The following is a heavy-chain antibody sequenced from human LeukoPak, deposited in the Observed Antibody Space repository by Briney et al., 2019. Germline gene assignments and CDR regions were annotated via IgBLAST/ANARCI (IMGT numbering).Heavy chain of an antibody. D-gene: IGHD2-15*01. CDR2: ISGSGGST. CDR1: GFTFSSYG. CDR3: AKDEVVVAASFDY. V-gene: IGHV3-23*01. Sequence: GGTLRLSCAASGFTFSSYGMSWVRQAPGKGLEWVSGISGSGGSTYYADSVKGRFTISRDNSKNTLYLQMNSLRAEDTAVYYCAKDEVVVAASFDYWGQGTLVTVSS. J-gene: IGHJ4*02.